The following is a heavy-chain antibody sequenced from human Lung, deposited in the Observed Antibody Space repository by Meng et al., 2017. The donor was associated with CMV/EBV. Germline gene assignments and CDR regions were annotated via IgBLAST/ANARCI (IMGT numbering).Heavy chain of an antibody. J-gene: IGHJ4*02. V-gene: IGHV1-2*02. CDR1: GYAFADYY. Sequence: ASXXVSXKASGYAFADYYIHWVRQAPGQGLEWMAWISPRSGGTKFAQKFQGRVTMTTDMSTSAAYLELNSLRSDDTAIYYCARVEGIAARPSDWGQGTLVTVSS. CDR2: ISPRSGGT. D-gene: IGHD6-6*01. CDR3: ARVEGIAARPSD.